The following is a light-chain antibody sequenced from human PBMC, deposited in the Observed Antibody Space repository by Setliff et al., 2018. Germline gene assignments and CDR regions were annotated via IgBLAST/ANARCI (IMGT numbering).Light chain of an antibody. V-gene: IGLV2-8*01. Sequence: LTQPPSASGSPGQSLTISCTGTSGDVGAYNFVSWYQQHPGKAPKLTIYEVSKRPSGVPDRFSGSKSGNTASLTVSGLQAEDEADYYCSSYAASYNPYVFGTGTKVTVL. J-gene: IGLJ1*01. CDR3: SSYAASYNPYV. CDR1: SGDVGAYNF. CDR2: EVS.